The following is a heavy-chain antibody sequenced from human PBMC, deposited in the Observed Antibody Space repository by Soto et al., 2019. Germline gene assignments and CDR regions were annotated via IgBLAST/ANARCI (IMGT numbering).Heavy chain of an antibody. J-gene: IGHJ5*02. CDR3: ARGGGVRTSHMVWFDP. CDR1: GGSFSDNY. V-gene: IGHV4-34*01. D-gene: IGHD3-16*01. Sequence: QVHPQQWGAGLLKPSETLSLTCRVDGGSFSDNYWNWIRQSPGKGLEWIGEINHRGTTNYNPSLRSRVTLSVDTSKNEVSLRLTSVTAADTAVYYCARGGGVRTSHMVWFDPWGQGTLVTVSS. CDR2: INHRGTT.